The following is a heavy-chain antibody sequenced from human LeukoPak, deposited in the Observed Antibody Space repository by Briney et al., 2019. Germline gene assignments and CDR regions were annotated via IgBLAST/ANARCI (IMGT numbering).Heavy chain of an antibody. CDR1: GFTVSSKY. V-gene: IGHV3-66*01. D-gene: IGHD3-10*01. CDR2: IYSGGST. J-gene: IGHJ6*02. CDR3: AGMVRGVIRYYYGMDV. Sequence: PAGSLRLSCAASGFTVSSKYMSWVRQAPGKGLEWVSVIYSGGSTYYADSVKGRFTISRDNSKNTLYLQMDSLRAEDTAVYYCAGMVRGVIRYYYGMDVWGQGTTVTVSS.